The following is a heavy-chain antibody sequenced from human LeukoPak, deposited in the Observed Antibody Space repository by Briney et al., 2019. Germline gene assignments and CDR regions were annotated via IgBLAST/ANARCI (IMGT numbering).Heavy chain of an antibody. CDR1: GYTFTSYG. J-gene: IGHJ4*02. CDR2: ISPYNGNT. V-gene: IGHV1-18*04. Sequence: ASVKVSCKASGYTFTSYGISWVRQAPGQGLEWMGWISPYNGNTNYAQKLQGRVTMTTDTSTSTAYMELRSLRSDDTAVYYGERVLPDYDILTGFDYWGQGTLVTVSS. CDR3: ERVLPDYDILTGFDY. D-gene: IGHD3-9*01.